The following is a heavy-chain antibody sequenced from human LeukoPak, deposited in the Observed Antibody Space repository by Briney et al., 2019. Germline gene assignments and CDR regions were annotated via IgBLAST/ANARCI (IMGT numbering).Heavy chain of an antibody. CDR2: IYYSGNT. CDR1: GDSISSFY. CDR3: AKGKGYYYDSSGTLTMWFDP. V-gene: IGHV4-59*01. D-gene: IGHD3-22*01. Sequence: SETLSLTCTVSGDSISSFYWSWIRQPPGKGLEWIGYIYYSGNTKYNPSLKSRVTISVDTSKNQFSLNLTSATAADPAVDYCAKGKGYYYDSSGTLTMWFDPWGQGTLVTVSS. J-gene: IGHJ5*02.